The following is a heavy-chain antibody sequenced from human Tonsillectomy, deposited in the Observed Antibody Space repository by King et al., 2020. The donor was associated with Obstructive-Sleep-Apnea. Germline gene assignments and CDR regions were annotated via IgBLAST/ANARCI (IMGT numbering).Heavy chain of an antibody. Sequence: VQLQQSGPGLVKPSQTLSLTCAISGDSVSSNSAAWNWIRQSPSRGLEWLGRTYYRSKWYNDYAVSVKSRITINPDTSKNQFSLQLNSVTPEDTAVYYCARESLYGSGSYYYYYYGMDVWGQGTTVTVSS. V-gene: IGHV6-1*01. J-gene: IGHJ6*02. CDR3: ARESLYGSGSYYYYYYGMDV. CDR1: GDSVSSNSAA. CDR2: TYYRSKWYN. D-gene: IGHD3-10*01.